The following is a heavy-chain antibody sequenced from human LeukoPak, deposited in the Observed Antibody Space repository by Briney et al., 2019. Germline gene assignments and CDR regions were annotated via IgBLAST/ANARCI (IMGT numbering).Heavy chain of an antibody. CDR3: AKPPRSYDYGDYCFDY. Sequence: GGSLRLSCAASGFTFSSYGMHWVRQAPGKGLEWVAFIRYDGSNKCYADSVKGRFTISRDNSKNTLYLQMNSLRAEDTAVYYCAKPPRSYDYGDYCFDYWGQGTLVTVSS. CDR1: GFTFSSYG. CDR2: IRYDGSNK. V-gene: IGHV3-30*02. D-gene: IGHD4-17*01. J-gene: IGHJ4*02.